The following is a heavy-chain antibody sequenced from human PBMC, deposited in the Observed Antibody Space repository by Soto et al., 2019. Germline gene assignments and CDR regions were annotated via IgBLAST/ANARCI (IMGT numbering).Heavy chain of an antibody. CDR1: GFNFSPYW. V-gene: IGHV3-74*01. CDR3: VRDRGYPDSFDV. CDR2: INKDGTTT. D-gene: IGHD5-18*01. J-gene: IGHJ3*01. Sequence: GGSERVSSVASGFNFSPYWMPSVRQAQGKGLVWVSRINKDGTTTPYADSVKGRFTISRDNAKNTLYLQMHSLRAEDTALYFCVRDRGYPDSFDVWGRGTMVTVSS.